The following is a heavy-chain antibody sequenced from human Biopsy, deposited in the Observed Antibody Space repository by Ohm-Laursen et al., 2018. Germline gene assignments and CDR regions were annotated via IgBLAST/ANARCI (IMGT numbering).Heavy chain of an antibody. CDR3: ARDASQGFDS. V-gene: IGHV3-74*01. CDR2: SNTDGSHT. CDR1: GFTFNNYW. Sequence: SLRLSCAASGFTFNNYWMHWDRQAPGKGLVWVSRSNTDGSHTNYADSVKGRFTTSTDNAKNTLYLYMSSLTVEDTAVYFCARDASQGFDSWGQGTLVTVSS. J-gene: IGHJ5*01.